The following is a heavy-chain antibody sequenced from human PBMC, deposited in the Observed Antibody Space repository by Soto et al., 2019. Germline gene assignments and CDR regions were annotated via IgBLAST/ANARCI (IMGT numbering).Heavy chain of an antibody. V-gene: IGHV5-51*01. CDR3: AYAVSGNYHFDC. Sequence: LKISCEASGYGSTNYWIGWVRQVPGKGLEWMGILNPGNSDTRYRPSFQGQVTISADKSISTAYLQWNSLKASDTGIYYCAYAVSGNYHFDCWGQGTLVTVSS. D-gene: IGHD6-19*01. CDR1: GYGSTNYW. CDR2: LNPGNSDT. J-gene: IGHJ4*02.